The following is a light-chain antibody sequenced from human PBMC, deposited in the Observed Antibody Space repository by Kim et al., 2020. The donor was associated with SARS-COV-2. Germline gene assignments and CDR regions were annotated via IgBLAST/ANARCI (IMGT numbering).Light chain of an antibody. CDR1: RSVSSN. CDR3: PQYADWPLA. J-gene: IGKJ2*01. Sequence: SVSPRERATLPCRARRSVSSNLGWYEKKPGQAPTLPIYDTPTRATGVPARFSGSGSGTEFCLTISSLQSEDFAVYYCPQYADWPLALGQGTKLDI. V-gene: IGKV3D-15*01. CDR2: DTP.